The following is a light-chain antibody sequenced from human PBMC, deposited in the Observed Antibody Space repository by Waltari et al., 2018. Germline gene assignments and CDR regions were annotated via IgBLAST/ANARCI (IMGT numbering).Light chain of an antibody. CDR3: SSYTSSSTLV. CDR1: SSDVGGSNY. V-gene: IGLV2-14*01. CDR2: DVS. J-gene: IGLJ3*02. Sequence: QSALTQPASVSGSPGQSIPISCTGTSSDVGGSNYVSWYQQHPGKAPKLMIYDVSKRPSGVSNRFSGSKSGNTASLTISGLQAEDEADYYCSSYTSSSTLVFGGGTKLTVL.